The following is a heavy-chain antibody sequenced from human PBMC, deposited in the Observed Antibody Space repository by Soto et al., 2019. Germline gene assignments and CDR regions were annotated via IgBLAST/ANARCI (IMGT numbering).Heavy chain of an antibody. Sequence: PGGSLRLSCAGSGFTFSNAWIHWVRQAPGKGLEWVGRIKSKTDGGTTDHAAPVKGRFTISRDDSKNTVYLQMNSLKSEDSAVYYCIYYYDSSTYFHADYWGQGTLVTVSS. CDR2: IKSKTDGGTT. CDR1: GFTFSNAW. J-gene: IGHJ4*02. CDR3: IYYYDSSTYFHADY. D-gene: IGHD3-22*01. V-gene: IGHV3-15*01.